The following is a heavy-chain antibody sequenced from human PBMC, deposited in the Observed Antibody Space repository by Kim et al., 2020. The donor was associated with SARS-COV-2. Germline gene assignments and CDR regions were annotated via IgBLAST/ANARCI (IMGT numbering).Heavy chain of an antibody. J-gene: IGHJ4*02. CDR2: ISSSSSTI. Sequence: GGSLRLSCAASGFTFSSYSMNWVRQAPGKGLEWVSYISSSSSTIYYADSVKGRFTISRDNAKNSLYLQMNSLRDEDTAVYYCAREVAYCSGGSCYSRPSGDYFDYWGQGTLVTVSS. D-gene: IGHD2-15*01. CDR1: GFTFSSYS. V-gene: IGHV3-48*02. CDR3: AREVAYCSGGSCYSRPSGDYFDY.